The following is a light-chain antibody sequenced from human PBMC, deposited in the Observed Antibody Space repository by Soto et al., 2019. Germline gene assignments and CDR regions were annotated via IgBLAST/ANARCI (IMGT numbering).Light chain of an antibody. CDR1: QNISNNY. CDR3: QQHGSSPWT. J-gene: IGKJ1*01. V-gene: IGKV3-20*01. Sequence: EIVLTQSPGTVSLSPGERATLSCRASQNISNNYLTWYQQKPGQAPRLLIYRVYNRATGIPDRFSGSGSGTDFTLTISRLEPEDFAVYFCQQHGSSPWTFGQGTKVEI. CDR2: RVY.